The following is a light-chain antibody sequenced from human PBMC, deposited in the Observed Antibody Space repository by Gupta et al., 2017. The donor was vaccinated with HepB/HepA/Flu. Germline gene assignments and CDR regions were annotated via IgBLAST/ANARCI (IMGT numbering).Light chain of an antibody. V-gene: IGKV1-39*01. Sequence: DIQMTQSPSSLSASVGDRVTITCRASQSISSYLNWYQHKPGKAPKLLMYGASNLQSGVPSRFSCSGSGTDFTLTISSLQPEDFATYYCQQSYTTPWTFGQGTKVEIK. J-gene: IGKJ1*01. CDR1: QSISSY. CDR3: QQSYTTPWT. CDR2: GAS.